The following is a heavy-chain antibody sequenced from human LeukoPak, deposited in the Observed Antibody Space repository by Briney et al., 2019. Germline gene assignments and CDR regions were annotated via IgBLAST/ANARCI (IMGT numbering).Heavy chain of an antibody. D-gene: IGHD3-22*01. V-gene: IGHV3-23*01. CDR3: AKYDSSGYYYDYFDY. J-gene: IGHJ4*02. CDR2: ISGSGGST. CDR1: GFTCSGYA. Sequence: PAGSLSFSCAASGFTCSGYARGWIRYAPGKGREWFSAISGSGGSTYYADSVKGRFTISRDNSKNTLYLQMNSMRAEDTAVYYCAKYDSSGYYYDYFDYWGQGTLVTVSS.